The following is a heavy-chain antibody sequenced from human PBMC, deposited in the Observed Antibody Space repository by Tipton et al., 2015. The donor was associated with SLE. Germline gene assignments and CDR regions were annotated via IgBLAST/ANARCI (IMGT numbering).Heavy chain of an antibody. J-gene: IGHJ3*02. CDR2: IYTSGST. V-gene: IGHV4-4*07. Sequence: TLSLTCTVSGGSISSYYWSWIRQPAGKGLEWIGRIYTSGSTNYNPSLKSRVTISVDTSKNQFSLKLSSVTAADTAVYYCARDQGYCSGGSCSDAFDIWGQGTMVTVSS. CDR3: ARDQGYCSGGSCSDAFDI. CDR1: GGSISSYY. D-gene: IGHD2-15*01.